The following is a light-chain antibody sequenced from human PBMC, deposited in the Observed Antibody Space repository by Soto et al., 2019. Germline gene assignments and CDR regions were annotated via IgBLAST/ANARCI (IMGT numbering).Light chain of an antibody. V-gene: IGLV2-14*01. CDR2: EVS. Sequence: QSALTQPASVSGSPGQSITISCTGTSSDVGGYNYVSWYQQHPGKAPKVIIYEVSNRPSGVSNRFSGSKSGDTASLTISGLQAEEEADYYCSSYTSSSTPYVFGSGTKLTVL. J-gene: IGLJ1*01. CDR1: SSDVGGYNY. CDR3: SSYTSSSTPYV.